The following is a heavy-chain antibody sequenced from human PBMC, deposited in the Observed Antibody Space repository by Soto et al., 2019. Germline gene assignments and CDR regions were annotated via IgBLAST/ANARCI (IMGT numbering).Heavy chain of an antibody. D-gene: IGHD2-2*01. V-gene: IGHV5-51*01. Sequence: GESLKISCKGSGYSFTSYWIGWVRQMPGKGLEWMGIIYPGDSDTRYSPSFQGQVTISADKPISTAYLQWSSLKASDTAMYYCARGGDCSSTSCSIYYYYMDVWGKGTTVTVSS. CDR2: IYPGDSDT. CDR3: ARGGDCSSTSCSIYYYYMDV. CDR1: GYSFTSYW. J-gene: IGHJ6*03.